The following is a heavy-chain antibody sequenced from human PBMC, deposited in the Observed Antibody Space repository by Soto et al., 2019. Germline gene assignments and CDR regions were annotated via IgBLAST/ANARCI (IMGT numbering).Heavy chain of an antibody. D-gene: IGHD3-22*01. V-gene: IGHV3-15*01. J-gene: IGHJ6*02. CDR1: GFTFSNAW. Sequence: KPGGSLRLSCAASGFTFSNAWMSWVRQAPGKGLEWVGRIKSKTDGGTTDYAAPAKGRFTISRDDSKNTLYLQMNSLKTEDTAVYYCTTIVSDYYDSSGYYYGMDVWGQGTTVTVSS. CDR2: IKSKTDGGTT. CDR3: TTIVSDYYDSSGYYYGMDV.